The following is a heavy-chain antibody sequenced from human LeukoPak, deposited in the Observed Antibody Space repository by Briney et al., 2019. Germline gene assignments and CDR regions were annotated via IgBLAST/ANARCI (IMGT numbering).Heavy chain of an antibody. Sequence: GGSLRLSCATSGFTFDDYAFHWVRQVPGKGLEWVSLISRDGGTTSYGHSVKGRFTISRDNSKNSLYMQMNSLRTEDSALYYCAKDFSGSYENWGQGTLSLSPQ. J-gene: IGHJ4*02. D-gene: IGHD3-10*01. V-gene: IGHV3-43*02. CDR3: AKDFSGSYEN. CDR2: ISRDGGTT. CDR1: GFTFDDYA.